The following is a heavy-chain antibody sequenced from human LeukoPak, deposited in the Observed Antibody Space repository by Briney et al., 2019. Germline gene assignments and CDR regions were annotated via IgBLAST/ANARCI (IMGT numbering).Heavy chain of an antibody. CDR2: IRYDGSNK. D-gene: IGHD3-3*01. CDR1: GFTFSSYG. J-gene: IGHJ3*02. CDR3: AKVEYYDFWSGYEDAFDI. Sequence: GGSLRLSCAASGFTFSSYGMHWVRQAPGKGLEWVAFIRYDGSNKYYADSVKGRFTISRDNSKNTLYLQMNSLRAEDTSVYHCAKVEYYDFWSGYEDAFDIWGQGTMLTVSS. V-gene: IGHV3-30*02.